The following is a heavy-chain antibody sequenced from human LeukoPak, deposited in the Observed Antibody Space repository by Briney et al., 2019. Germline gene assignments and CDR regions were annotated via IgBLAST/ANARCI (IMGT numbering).Heavy chain of an antibody. J-gene: IGHJ4*02. D-gene: IGHD4-23*01. V-gene: IGHV5-51*01. CDR2: IYPGDSDT. CDR3: ARHGGYGGNQKAHFDY. CDR1: GYIFTTYL. Sequence: GESLKISCKGSGYIFTTYLIGWVRQMPVKGLEWMGIIYPGDSDTRYSPSFQGQITISADKSISTAYLQWSSLKASDTAMYYCARHGGYGGNQKAHFDYWGQGTLVTVSS.